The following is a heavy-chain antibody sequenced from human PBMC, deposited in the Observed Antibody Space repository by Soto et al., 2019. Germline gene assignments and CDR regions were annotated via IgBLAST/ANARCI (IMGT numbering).Heavy chain of an antibody. V-gene: IGHV1-46*01. D-gene: IGHD6-19*01. CDR2: INPSSGRT. J-gene: IGHJ4*02. CDR1: GYTFTSYS. Sequence: ASVKVSCKASGYTFTSYSMHWVRQAPGQGLEWMGIINPSSGRTSYAQNFQGRVTMTSDTSTSIVYMEMSSLKSEDTAVYYCARGLSSGWEFDYWGQGTLVTVSS. CDR3: ARGLSSGWEFDY.